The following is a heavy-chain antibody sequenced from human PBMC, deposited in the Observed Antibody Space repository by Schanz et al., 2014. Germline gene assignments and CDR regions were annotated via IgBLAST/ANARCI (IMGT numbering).Heavy chain of an antibody. CDR3: AKDSTHIDIVLVPTAIDY. J-gene: IGHJ4*02. V-gene: IGHV3-23*04. CDR2: TNGDGTNA. D-gene: IGHD2-2*01. CDR1: GFDFNSYS. Sequence: EVRLVESGGGLVQPGGSLRLSCEASGFDFNSYSMNWVRQVPGKGLEWVSCTNGDGTNAKYADSVKGRFTISRDNSKNTLYLQMNSLRAEDTSVYFCAKDSTHIDIVLVPTAIDYWGQGTLVTVSS.